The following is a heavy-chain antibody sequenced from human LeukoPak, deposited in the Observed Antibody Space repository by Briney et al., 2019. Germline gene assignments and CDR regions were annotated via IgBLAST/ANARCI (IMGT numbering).Heavy chain of an antibody. CDR2: IYYSGST. Sequence: SETLSLTCTVSGGSISSSSYYWGWIRQPPGKGLEWIGGIYYSGSTYYNPSLKSRVTISVDTSKNQFSLKLSSVTAADTAVYYCATSETYYYDSSGSLDYFDYWAREPWSPSPQ. D-gene: IGHD3-22*01. J-gene: IGHJ4*02. CDR1: GGSISSSSYY. V-gene: IGHV4-39*01. CDR3: ATSETYYYDSSGSLDYFDY.